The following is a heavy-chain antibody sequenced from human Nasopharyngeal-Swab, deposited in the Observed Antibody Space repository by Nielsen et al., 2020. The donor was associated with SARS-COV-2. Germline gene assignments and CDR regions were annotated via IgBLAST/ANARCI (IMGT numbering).Heavy chain of an antibody. CDR2: INPSGGST. CDR3: ARDPRGYSYGYEACWFDP. D-gene: IGHD5-18*01. V-gene: IGHV1-46*01. CDR1: RYTFTSYY. Sequence: ASVKVSCKPSRYTFTSYYMHWVRQAPGQGLEWMGIINPSGGSTSYAQKFQGRVTMTRDTSTSTVYMELSSLRSEDAAVYCCARDPRGYSYGYEACWFDPWGQGTLVTVSS. J-gene: IGHJ5*02.